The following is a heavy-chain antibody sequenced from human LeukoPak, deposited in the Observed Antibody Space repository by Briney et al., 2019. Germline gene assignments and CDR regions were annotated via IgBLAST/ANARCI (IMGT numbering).Heavy chain of an antibody. CDR1: GGSISTYH. CDR3: ARESLNYGGNRILDY. V-gene: IGHV4-4*07. CDR2: IYTSVST. Sequence: PSETLSLTCTISGGSISTYHWSWIRQPAGKGLEWIGRIYTSVSTDYNPSLKTRVTMSVDTSKNQFSLNLNSVTAADTAVYYCARESLNYGGNRILDYWGQGALVIVSS. J-gene: IGHJ4*02. D-gene: IGHD4-23*01.